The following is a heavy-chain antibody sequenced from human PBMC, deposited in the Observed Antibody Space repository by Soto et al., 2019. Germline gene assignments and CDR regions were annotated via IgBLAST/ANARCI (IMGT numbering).Heavy chain of an antibody. CDR3: ARGNIVVVPAALGAVFDY. CDR1: GYTFTSYY. Sequence: ASVKVSCKASGYTFTSYYMHWVRQAPGQGLEWMGIINPSGGSTSYAQKFQGRVTMTRDTSTSTVYMELSSPRSEDTAVYYCARGNIVVVPAALGAVFDYWGQGTLVTVSS. V-gene: IGHV1-46*01. CDR2: INPSGGST. J-gene: IGHJ4*02. D-gene: IGHD2-2*01.